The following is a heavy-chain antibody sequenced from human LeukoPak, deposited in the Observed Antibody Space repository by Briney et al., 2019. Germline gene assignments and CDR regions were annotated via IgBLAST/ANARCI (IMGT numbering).Heavy chain of an antibody. D-gene: IGHD1-26*01. CDR2: ISSSSSYI. J-gene: IGHJ4*02. CDR1: GFTFSTYS. CDR3: AREFKLPYSGSPAAFDY. Sequence: GGSLRLSCAASGFTFSTYSMNWVRQAPGKGLEWVSSISSSSSYIYYADSVKGRFTISRDNAKNSLYLQMNSLRAEDTAVYYCAREFKLPYSGSPAAFDYWGQGTLVTVSS. V-gene: IGHV3-21*01.